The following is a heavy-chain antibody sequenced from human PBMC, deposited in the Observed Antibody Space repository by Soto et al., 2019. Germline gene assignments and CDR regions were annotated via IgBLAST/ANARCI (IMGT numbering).Heavy chain of an antibody. J-gene: IGHJ4*02. CDR2: IGPTANT. V-gene: IGHV3-23*05. Sequence: EVQLLESGGGLVQPGGSLILSCAASGFPFSTSGILWLRQPPGEGLEWVSAIGPTANTNYRDSVKGRFTISRDNSRNTVFLQRSALSPEDTALYYCGIAKLCSIAACPAAEWGQGTLITVSS. CDR1: GFPFSTSG. D-gene: IGHD2-2*01. CDR3: GIAKLCSIAACPAAE.